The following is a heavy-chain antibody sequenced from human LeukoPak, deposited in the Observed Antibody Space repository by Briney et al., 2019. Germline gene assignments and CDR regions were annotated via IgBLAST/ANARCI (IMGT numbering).Heavy chain of an antibody. J-gene: IGHJ5*02. V-gene: IGHV1-18*01. CDR1: VYTFTHYG. CDR3: VRADASWFDP. Sequence: SVKVSCKASVYTFTHYGINWVRQPPGQGVEGMGWISGYNGSTNYAQKLQGRVTMTTDTSTSTADMEVRSLRSDDTAVYYCVRADASWFDPWGQGTLVTVSS. CDR2: ISGYNGST.